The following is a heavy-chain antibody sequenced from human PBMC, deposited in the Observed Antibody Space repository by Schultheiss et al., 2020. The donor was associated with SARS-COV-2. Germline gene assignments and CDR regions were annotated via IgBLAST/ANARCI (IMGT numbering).Heavy chain of an antibody. J-gene: IGHJ4*02. D-gene: IGHD3-22*01. CDR3: ARSSSGYYLDY. CDR2: IYYSGST. V-gene: IGHV4-59*12. CDR1: GGSISSYY. Sequence: SETLSLTCTVSGGSISSYYWSWIRQPPGKGLEWIGYIYYSGSTYYNPSLKSLVTISVDTSKNQFSLKLSSVTAADTAVYYCARSSSGYYLDYWGQGTLVTVSS.